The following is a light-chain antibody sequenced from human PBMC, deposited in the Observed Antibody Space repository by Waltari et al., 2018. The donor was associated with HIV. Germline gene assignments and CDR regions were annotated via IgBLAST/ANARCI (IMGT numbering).Light chain of an antibody. J-gene: IGLJ3*02. CDR3: SSYAGNNNWV. CDR1: RIHIAAFKY. V-gene: IGLV2-8*01. CDR2: EVN. Sequence: HSVLTQPPSAHGPSGQTDTIPCTGTRIHIAAFKYVSRYPQHPATAPKVIIFEVNKRPSGVPDRFSGSKSGNTASLTVSRLQGEDEADYFCSSYAGNNNWVFGGGTKVTVL.